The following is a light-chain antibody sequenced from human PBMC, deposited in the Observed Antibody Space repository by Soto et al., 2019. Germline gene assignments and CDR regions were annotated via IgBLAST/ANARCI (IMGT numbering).Light chain of an antibody. J-gene: IGKJ4*01. CDR2: DSS. Sequence: TLSLSPGERATLSCRTSQSVGSSLAWYQQKPGQPPRLLIYDSSNRATGIPGRFSGSGSGTDFTLTISSLEPADFAVYYCLPGSLLFIFGGRCKVDI. CDR1: QSVGSS. V-gene: IGKV3-11*01. CDR3: LPGSLLFI.